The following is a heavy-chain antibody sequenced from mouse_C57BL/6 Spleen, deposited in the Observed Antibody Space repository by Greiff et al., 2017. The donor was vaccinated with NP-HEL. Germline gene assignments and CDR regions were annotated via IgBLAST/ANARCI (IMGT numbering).Heavy chain of an antibody. CDR1: GYTFTSYW. J-gene: IGHJ1*03. CDR3: ARRIYYDYGYWYFDV. Sequence: VQLQQPGAELVKPGASVKLSCKASGYTFTSYWMQWIGEIDPSDSYTNYNQKFKGKATLTVDTSSSTAYMQLSSLTSEDSAVDYCARRIYYDYGYWYFDVWGTGTTVTVSS. V-gene: IGHV1-50*01. D-gene: IGHD2-4*01. CDR2: IDPSDSYT.